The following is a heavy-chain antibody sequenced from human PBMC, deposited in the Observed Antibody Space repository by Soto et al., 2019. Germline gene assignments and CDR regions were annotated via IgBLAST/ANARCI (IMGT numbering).Heavy chain of an antibody. V-gene: IGHV1-45*02. D-gene: IGHD3-22*01. CDR1: GNTFTNVS. J-gene: IGHJ3*01. Sequence: SLDVSCHGSGNTFTNVSLKWFRQAPGQELELMGWIKPFNGNTKYAQKFQDRVTFTGDTSLNTAYMELNSLRAEDTAVYYCAKDTGSDYYYDSSGYYSAFDVWGQGTMV. CDR2: IKPFNGNT. CDR3: AKDTGSDYYYDSSGYYSAFDV.